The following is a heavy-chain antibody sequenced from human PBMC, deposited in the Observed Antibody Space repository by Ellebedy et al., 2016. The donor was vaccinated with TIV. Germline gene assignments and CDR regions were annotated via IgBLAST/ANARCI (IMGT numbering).Heavy chain of an antibody. CDR3: VRVPTTWVFRGTPHYYMDV. CDR2: ISYDGSNK. Sequence: GESLKISCAASGFTFSSYAMHWVRQAPGKGLEWVAVISYDGSNKYYADSVKGRFTISRDNSKNTLYLQMNSLRAEDTAVYYCVRVPTTWVFRGTPHYYMDVWGKGTTVTVSS. CDR1: GFTFSSYA. D-gene: IGHD4-17*01. V-gene: IGHV3-30-3*01. J-gene: IGHJ6*03.